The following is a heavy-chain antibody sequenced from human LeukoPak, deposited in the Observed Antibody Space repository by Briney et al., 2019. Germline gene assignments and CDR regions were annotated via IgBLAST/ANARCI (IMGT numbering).Heavy chain of an antibody. CDR3: AKDITIFGVAYYFDY. CDR1: GFTFSSYA. D-gene: IGHD3-3*01. Sequence: GGSLRLSCAASGFTFSSYAMSWVRQAPGKGLEWVSAISGSGGSTYYADSEKGRFTISRDNSKNTLYLQMNSLRAEDTAVYYCAKDITIFGVAYYFDYWGQGTLVTVSS. CDR2: ISGSGGST. J-gene: IGHJ4*02. V-gene: IGHV3-23*01.